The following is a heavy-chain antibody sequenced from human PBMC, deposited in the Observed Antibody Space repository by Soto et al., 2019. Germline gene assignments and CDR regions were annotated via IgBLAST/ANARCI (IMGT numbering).Heavy chain of an antibody. Sequence: QVQLQQWGAGLLKPSETLSLTCAVYGGSFRGYYWSWIRQPPGKGLEWLGEINHSGSTNYNPPLKSRVTIAVDTYKSQFSLKLSSVTAADTAVYYCARVRVGYYCSGSYYNLGSVADYWGQGPLVTVSS. D-gene: IGHD3-10*01. CDR3: ARVRVGYYCSGSYYNLGSVADY. J-gene: IGHJ4*02. CDR2: INHSGST. V-gene: IGHV4-34*01. CDR1: GGSFRGYY.